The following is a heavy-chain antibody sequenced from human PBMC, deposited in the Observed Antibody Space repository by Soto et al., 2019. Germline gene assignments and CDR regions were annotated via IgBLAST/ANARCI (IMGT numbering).Heavy chain of an antibody. CDR2: IYPGDSDT. CDR3: GRQRQDYDILTGYYNGAGMDV. D-gene: IGHD3-9*01. V-gene: IGHV5-51*01. CDR1: GYSFTSYL. Sequence: GESLKISFKGSGYSFTSYLICWVRQMPVKGLEWMGIIYPGDSDTRYSPSFQGQVTISADKSISTAYLQWSSLKASDTAMYYCGRQRQDYDILTGYYNGAGMDVWGQGT. J-gene: IGHJ6*02.